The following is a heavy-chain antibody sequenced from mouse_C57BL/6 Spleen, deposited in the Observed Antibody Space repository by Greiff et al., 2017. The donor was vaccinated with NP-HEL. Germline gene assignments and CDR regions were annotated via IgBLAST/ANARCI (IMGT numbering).Heavy chain of an antibody. D-gene: IGHD1-1*01. CDR2: IDPSDSYT. CDR1: GYTFTSYW. CDR3: ASRYYGSSHVYAMDY. J-gene: IGHJ4*01. Sequence: VQLQQSGAELVMPGASVKLSCKASGYTFTSYWMHWVKQRPGQGLEWIGEIDPSDSYTNYNQKFKGQSTLTVDKSYSPAFMQLSSLTSEDSAVYSCASRYYGSSHVYAMDYWGQGTSVTVSA. V-gene: IGHV1-69*01.